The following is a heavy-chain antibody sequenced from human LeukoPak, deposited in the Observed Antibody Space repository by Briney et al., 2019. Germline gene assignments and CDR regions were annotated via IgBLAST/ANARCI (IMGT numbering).Heavy chain of an antibody. CDR1: GDGVSSNSAV. V-gene: IGHV6-1*01. D-gene: IGHD4-11*01. J-gene: IGHJ4*02. CDR2: TYYRSRWHN. Sequence: SQTLSLTCAISGDGVSSNSAVWNWIRQSPSRGLEWLVRTYYRSRWHNEYAESVKSRISINPDTSKNQFSLQLNSVTPEDTAEYYCAGATDYSSFLAYWGQGTLVTVSS. CDR3: AGATDYSSFLAY.